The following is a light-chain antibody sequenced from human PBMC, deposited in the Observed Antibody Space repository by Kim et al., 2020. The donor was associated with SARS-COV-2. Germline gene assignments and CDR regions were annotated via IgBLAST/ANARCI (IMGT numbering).Light chain of an antibody. V-gene: IGLV2-23*02. CDR3: CSYAGGGTWV. CDR2: EVS. J-gene: IGLJ3*02. Sequence: QSALTQPASVSGSPGQSITISCTGTSSDVGSYNLVSWYQQHPGKAPKLMIYEVSKRPSGVSNRFSGSKSGNTASLTISGLQAEDEADYYCCSYAGGGTWVFGGGTQLTVL. CDR1: SSDVGSYNL.